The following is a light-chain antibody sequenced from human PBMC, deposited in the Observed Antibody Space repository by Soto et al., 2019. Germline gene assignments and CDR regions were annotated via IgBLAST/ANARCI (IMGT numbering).Light chain of an antibody. CDR3: QHYVNSPPFT. Sequence: EIVLTQSPGTLSLSPGERATLSCRASQSVSSSYLAWYQQKPGQAPRLLLYGVSSRATGIPDRFSGSGSGTAFTLTISRLEPEDFAVYYCQHYVNSPPFTFGQGTRLEIK. CDR1: QSVSSSY. V-gene: IGKV3-20*01. CDR2: GVS. J-gene: IGKJ5*01.